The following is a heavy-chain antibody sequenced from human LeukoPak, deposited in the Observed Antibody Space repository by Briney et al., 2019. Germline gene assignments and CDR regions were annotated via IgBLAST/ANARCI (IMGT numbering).Heavy chain of an antibody. CDR3: ARVNGDTHPIDS. V-gene: IGHV3-48*01. CDR1: GFTFSYYS. J-gene: IGHJ4*02. Sequence: GGSLRLSCAASGFTFSYYSMSWVRQAPGKGLEWVSHIVSSSGTIYYADSVKGRFTISRDNAKNSLCLQMNSLRAEDTAVYYCARVNGDTHPIDSWGQGILVTVSS. CDR2: IVSSSGTI. D-gene: IGHD7-27*01.